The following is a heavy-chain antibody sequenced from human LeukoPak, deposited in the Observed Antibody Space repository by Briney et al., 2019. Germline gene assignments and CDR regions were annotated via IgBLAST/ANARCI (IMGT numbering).Heavy chain of an antibody. Sequence: GSLRLSCADSGSASTFSSYAMSWVRQAPGKGLEWVSAISVSGGTYYADSVKGRFTISRDKSRNTLYLQMNSLRAEDTAVYYCAREGNDGYNLGFDYWGQGILVTVSS. CDR1: GSASTFSSYA. V-gene: IGHV3-23*01. J-gene: IGHJ4*02. CDR2: ISVSGGT. CDR3: AREGNDGYNLGFDY. D-gene: IGHD5-24*01.